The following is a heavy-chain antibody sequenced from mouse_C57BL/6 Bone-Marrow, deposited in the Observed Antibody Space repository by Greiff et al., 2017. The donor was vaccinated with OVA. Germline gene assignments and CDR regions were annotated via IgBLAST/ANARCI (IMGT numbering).Heavy chain of an antibody. J-gene: IGHJ3*01. CDR2: IDPNSGGT. CDR1: GYTFTSYW. Sequence: QVQLKQPGAELVKPGASVKLSCKASGYTFTSYWMHWVKQRPGRGLEWIGRIDPNSGGTKYNEKFKSKATLTVDKPSSTAYMQLSSLTSKDSAVYYCARPMYYGISYRFAYWGQGTLVTVSA. CDR3: ARPMYYGISYRFAY. V-gene: IGHV1-72*01. D-gene: IGHD1-1*01.